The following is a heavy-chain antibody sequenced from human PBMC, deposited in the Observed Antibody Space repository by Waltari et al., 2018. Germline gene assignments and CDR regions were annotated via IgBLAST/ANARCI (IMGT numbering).Heavy chain of an antibody. CDR2: INPDGSII. Sequence: EVQLVESGGGLVQPGGSLRLSCAASGFTFSTYWMHWVRQASGKGLVSVSHINPDGSIINYADSVKGRFTISRDNAKSTLFLQMNSLRAEDTAVYYCVLYSSSFLGDCWGQGTLVTVSS. CDR3: VLYSSSFLGDC. V-gene: IGHV3-74*01. CDR1: GFTFSTYW. J-gene: IGHJ4*02. D-gene: IGHD6-13*01.